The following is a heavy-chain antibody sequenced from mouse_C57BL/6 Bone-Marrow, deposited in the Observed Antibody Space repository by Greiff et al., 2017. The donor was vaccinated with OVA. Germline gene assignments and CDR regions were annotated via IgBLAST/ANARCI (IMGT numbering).Heavy chain of an antibody. D-gene: IGHD2-1*01. CDR1: GFTFSSYG. CDR2: ISSGGSYT. J-gene: IGHJ4*01. Sequence: VQLKESGGDLVKPGGSLKLSCAASGFTFSSYGMSWVRQTPDKRLEWVATISSGGSYTYYPDSVKGRFTISRDNAKNTLYLQMSSLKSEDTAMYYCARQGYYGNYGYAMDYWGQGTSVTVSS. CDR3: ARQGYYGNYGYAMDY. V-gene: IGHV5-6*01.